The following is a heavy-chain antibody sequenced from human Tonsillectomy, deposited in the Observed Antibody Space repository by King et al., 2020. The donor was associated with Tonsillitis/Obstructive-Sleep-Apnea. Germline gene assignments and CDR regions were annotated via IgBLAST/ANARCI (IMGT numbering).Heavy chain of an antibody. Sequence: VQLVESGGGLVQPGRSLRLSCAASGFTFQDYAMHWVRQVPGKGLEWVSGITWNSDFRGYTDSVKGRFNISRDNAKNSLYLQMNSLRGEDTAFYYCTKDITTASYGDPNTYYCVFWGQGTLVTVSS. CDR1: GFTFQDYA. V-gene: IGHV3-9*01. CDR2: ITWNSDFR. CDR3: TKDITTASYGDPNTYYCVF. D-gene: IGHD4-17*01. J-gene: IGHJ4*02.